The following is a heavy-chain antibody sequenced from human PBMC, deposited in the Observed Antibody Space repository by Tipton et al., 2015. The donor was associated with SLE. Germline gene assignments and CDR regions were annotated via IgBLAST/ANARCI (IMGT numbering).Heavy chain of an antibody. CDR2: LYYSGIT. D-gene: IGHD1-26*01. CDR1: GGSIRSSRHF. Sequence: TLSLTCTVSGGSIRSSRHFWGWIRQPPGKGLEWIGVLYYSGITNYNPSLYGRVSISVDTSRNQFSLKMNSVTAADTAMYYCARGTPFMKWERNYFDPWGQGTLVTVSS. J-gene: IGHJ5*02. CDR3: ARGTPFMKWERNYFDP. V-gene: IGHV4-61*05.